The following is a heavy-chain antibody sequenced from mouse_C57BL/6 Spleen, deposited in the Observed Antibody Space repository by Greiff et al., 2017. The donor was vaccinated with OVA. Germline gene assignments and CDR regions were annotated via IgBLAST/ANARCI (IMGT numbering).Heavy chain of an antibody. D-gene: IGHD3-1*01. J-gene: IGHJ2*01. CDR1: GYTFTDYE. CDR3: TRSGDHDY. V-gene: IGHV1-15*01. CDR2: IDPETGGT. Sequence: VQRVESGAELVRPGASVTLSCKASGYTFTDYEMHWVKQTPVHGLEWIGAIDPETGGTAYNQKFKGKAILTADKSSSTAYMELRSLTSEDSAVYYCTRSGDHDYWGQGTTLTVSS.